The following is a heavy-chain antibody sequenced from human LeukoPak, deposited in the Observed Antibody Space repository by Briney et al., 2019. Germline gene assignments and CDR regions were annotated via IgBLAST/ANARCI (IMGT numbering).Heavy chain of an antibody. J-gene: IGHJ4*02. D-gene: IGHD6-19*01. CDR2: IYYSGNT. Sequence: SETLSLTCTVSSGSITNSYWSWIRQPLGKGLEWIGYIYYSGNTNYNPSLKSRVTISVDTSKNQFSLKVRSVTTADTAVYYCARGGWSLDYWGQGALVTVSS. CDR3: ARGGWSLDY. CDR1: SGSITNSY. V-gene: IGHV4-59*01.